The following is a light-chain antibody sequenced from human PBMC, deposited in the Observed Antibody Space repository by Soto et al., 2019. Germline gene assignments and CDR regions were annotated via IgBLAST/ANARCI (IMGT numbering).Light chain of an antibody. CDR2: GNN. Sequence: QSVLTQPPSVSGAPGQRVTISCTGSSSNIGAGYDVHWYQQLPGTAPKLLIYGNNNRPSGVPDRFSGSKSGTSASLAITGLQAEDEADYYCQFYDSRLSGSVFGTGTKVAVL. J-gene: IGLJ1*01. V-gene: IGLV1-40*01. CDR1: SSNIGAGYD. CDR3: QFYDSRLSGSV.